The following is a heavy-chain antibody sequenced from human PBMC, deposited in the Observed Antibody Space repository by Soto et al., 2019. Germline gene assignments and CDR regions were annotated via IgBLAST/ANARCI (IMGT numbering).Heavy chain of an antibody. Sequence: QVQLQESGPGLVKPSETLSLICTVSGASVSGGGYYWTWIRQPPGKGLEWIGYISFTGDTTYNPSLRSRVTIAMHTSTNQVSLNLTSATAADTALYYCSRGAYYYHFIIWGRGTLVTVSS. V-gene: IGHV4-61*08. CDR2: ISFTGDT. J-gene: IGHJ4*02. CDR1: GASVSGGGYY. D-gene: IGHD3-3*02. CDR3: SRGAYYYHFII.